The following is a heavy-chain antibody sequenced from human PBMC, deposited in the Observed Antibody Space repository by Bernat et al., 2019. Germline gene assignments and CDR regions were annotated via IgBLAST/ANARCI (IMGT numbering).Heavy chain of an antibody. CDR1: GFTFSSYS. CDR3: ARDQYGDYVFDN. J-gene: IGHJ4*02. V-gene: IGHV3-48*02. Sequence: EVQLVESGGGLVQPGGSLRLFCAASGFTFSSYSMNWVRQAPGKGLEWVSYISSDSSTIYYADSVRGQFTISRDNAKNSLNLQMNNLGDEDTAVYYCARDQYGDYVFDNWGQGTLVTVSS. CDR2: ISSDSSTI. D-gene: IGHD4-17*01.